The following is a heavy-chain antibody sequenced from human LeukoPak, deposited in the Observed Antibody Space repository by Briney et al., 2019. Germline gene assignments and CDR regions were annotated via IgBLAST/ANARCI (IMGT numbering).Heavy chain of an antibody. V-gene: IGHV4-31*03. CDR3: ARVVRPIFGVDPYYYYYMDV. CDR2: IYYSGST. Sequence: SETLSLTCTVSGGSISSGGYYWSWIRQHPGKGLEWIGYIYYSGSTYYNPSLKSRVTISVDTSKNQFSLKLSSVTAADTAVYYCARVVRPIFGVDPYYYYYMDVWGKGTTVTVSS. CDR1: GGSISSGGYY. J-gene: IGHJ6*03. D-gene: IGHD3-3*01.